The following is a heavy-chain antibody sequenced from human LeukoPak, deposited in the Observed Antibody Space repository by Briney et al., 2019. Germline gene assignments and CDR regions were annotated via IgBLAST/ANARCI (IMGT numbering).Heavy chain of an antibody. J-gene: IGHJ4*02. CDR1: GGSFSGYY. CDR2: INHSGST. D-gene: IGHD6-6*01. V-gene: IGHV4-34*01. CDR3: ASQSVLKASSSSSPFDY. Sequence: SETLSLTCAVYGGSFSGYYWSWIRQPPGKGLEWIGEINHSGSTNCNPSLKSRVTISVDTSKNQFSLKLSSVTAADTAVYYCASQSVLKASSSSSPFDYWGQGTLVTVSS.